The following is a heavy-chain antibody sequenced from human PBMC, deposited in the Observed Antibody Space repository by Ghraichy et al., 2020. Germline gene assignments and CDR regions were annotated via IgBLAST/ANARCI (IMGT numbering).Heavy chain of an antibody. CDR2: INHSGST. Sequence: SETLSLTCAVYGGSFSGYYWSWIRQPPGKGLEWIGEINHSGSTNYNPSLKSRVTISVDTSKNQFSLKLSSVTAADTAVYYCARGRSSSWYRMPDYWGQGTLVTVSS. V-gene: IGHV4-34*01. D-gene: IGHD6-13*01. CDR3: ARGRSSSWYRMPDY. CDR1: GGSFSGYY. J-gene: IGHJ4*02.